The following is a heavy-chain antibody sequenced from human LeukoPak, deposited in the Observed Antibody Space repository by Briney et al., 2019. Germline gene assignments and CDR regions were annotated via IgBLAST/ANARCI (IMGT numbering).Heavy chain of an antibody. J-gene: IGHJ4*02. D-gene: IGHD6-13*01. CDR2: IYYSGST. CDR1: GGSVSSCSNY. V-gene: IGHV4-61*01. Sequence: KSSETLSLTCTVSGGSVSSCSNYWSWIRQPPGKGLEWIGYIYYSGSTNYNPSLKSRVTISVDTSKNQFSLKLSSVTAADTAVYYCAREVAAAGNYFDYWGQGTLVTVSS. CDR3: AREVAAAGNYFDY.